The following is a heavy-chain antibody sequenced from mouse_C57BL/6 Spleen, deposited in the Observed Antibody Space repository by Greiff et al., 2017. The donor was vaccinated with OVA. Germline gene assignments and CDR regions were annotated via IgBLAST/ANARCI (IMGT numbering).Heavy chain of an antibody. CDR1: GFTFSSYG. V-gene: IGHV5-6*01. D-gene: IGHD3-3*01. J-gene: IGHJ3*01. CDR2: ISSGGSYT. Sequence: EVQRVESGGDLVKPGGSLKLSCAASGFTFSSYGMSWVRQTPDKRLEWVATISSGGSYTYYPDSVKGRFTISRDNAKNTLYLQMSSLKSEDTAMYYCATLGAYWGQGTLVTVSA. CDR3: ATLGAY.